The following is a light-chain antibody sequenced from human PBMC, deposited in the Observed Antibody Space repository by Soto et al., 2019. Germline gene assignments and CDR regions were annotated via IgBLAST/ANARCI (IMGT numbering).Light chain of an antibody. J-gene: IGLJ2*01. CDR2: DVS. Sequence: QSALTQPASVSGSPGQSITISCTGTSSDVGGYNYVSWFQQHPGEAPKLMIYDVSNRPSGVSNRFSGSKSANTASLTISGLQAEDEADYYCSSSTSSGTVVFGGGTKLTVL. CDR3: SSSTSSGTVV. CDR1: SSDVGGYNY. V-gene: IGLV2-14*03.